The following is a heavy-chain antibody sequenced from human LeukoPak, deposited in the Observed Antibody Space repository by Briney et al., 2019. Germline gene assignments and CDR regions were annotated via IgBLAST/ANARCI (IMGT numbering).Heavy chain of an antibody. D-gene: IGHD3-22*01. Sequence: PSETLSFTCTVSGGSISSDYWSWIRQPPGKGLEWMGYIYYSGSTNYNPSLKSRVTISVDTSKNQFSLKLSSVPAADTAVYYCATYDSSVLEFFDYWGQGTLVTVSS. CDR1: GGSISSDY. J-gene: IGHJ4*02. CDR2: IYYSGST. V-gene: IGHV4-59*01. CDR3: ATYDSSVLEFFDY.